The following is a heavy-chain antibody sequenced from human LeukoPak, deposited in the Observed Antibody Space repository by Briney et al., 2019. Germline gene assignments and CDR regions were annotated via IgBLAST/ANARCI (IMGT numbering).Heavy chain of an antibody. Sequence: ASVKVSCKTSGYRFTDDYIHWVRQAPGQGLEWMGWINPDTDFTNYAPKFRGRVIMTRDTSISTAYMEVRRLTFNDTAIYYCAPTSEAYTSNWSVWGQGTLVTVSP. D-gene: IGHD3-16*01. CDR1: GYRFTDDY. J-gene: IGHJ4*02. CDR2: INPDTDFT. CDR3: APTSEAYTSNWSV. V-gene: IGHV1-2*02.